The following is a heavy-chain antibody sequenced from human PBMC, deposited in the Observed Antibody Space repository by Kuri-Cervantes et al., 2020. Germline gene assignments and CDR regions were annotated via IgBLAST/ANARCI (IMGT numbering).Heavy chain of an antibody. CDR1: GGSISSDNYY. CDR2: IYYSGST. CDR3: ARLVYSSSSFFDP. V-gene: IGHV4-39*07. Sequence: GSLRLSCTVSGGSISSDNYYWGWIRQPPGKGLEWIGSIYYSGSTYYNPSLKSRVTISVDTSKNQFSLKLSSVTAADTAVYYCARLVYSSSSFFDPWGQGTLVTVSS. D-gene: IGHD6-6*01. J-gene: IGHJ5*02.